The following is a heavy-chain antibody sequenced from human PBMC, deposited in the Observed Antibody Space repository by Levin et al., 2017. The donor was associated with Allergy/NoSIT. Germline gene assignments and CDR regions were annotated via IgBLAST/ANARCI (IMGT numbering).Heavy chain of an antibody. CDR1: GLTFSSYA. CDR3: AKDSLHEEVSANFWYFDL. D-gene: IGHD2-21*02. Sequence: GGSLRLSCAASGLTFSSYAVNWVRRAPGKGLEWVSVISGSGESTFYADSVKGRFTISRDNSKNTVFLQMHSLSVEDTAIYYCAKDSLHEEVSANFWYFDLWGRGTLVTVSS. J-gene: IGHJ2*01. V-gene: IGHV3-23*01. CDR2: ISGSGEST.